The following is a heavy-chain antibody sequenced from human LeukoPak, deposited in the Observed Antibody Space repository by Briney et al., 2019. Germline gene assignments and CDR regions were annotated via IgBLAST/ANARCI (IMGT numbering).Heavy chain of an antibody. Sequence: GGSLRLSCAASGYTFSSYGMHWVRQAPGKGLEWVAFIRYDGSNKYYADSVKGRFTISRDNSKNTLYLQMNSLRAEDTAVYYCAKEAHYDFFGEYWGQGTLVTVSS. CDR1: GYTFSSYG. CDR3: AKEAHYDFFGEY. CDR2: IRYDGSNK. V-gene: IGHV3-30*02. J-gene: IGHJ4*02. D-gene: IGHD3-3*01.